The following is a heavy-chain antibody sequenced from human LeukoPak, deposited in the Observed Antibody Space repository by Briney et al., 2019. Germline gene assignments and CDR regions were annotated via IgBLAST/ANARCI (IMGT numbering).Heavy chain of an antibody. V-gene: IGHV4-4*07. CDR2: IYTSGST. CDR1: GGSISSYY. CDR3: ARDFYDILTGSWDWFDP. J-gene: IGHJ5*02. D-gene: IGHD3-9*01. Sequence: SETLSLTCTVSGGSISSYYWGWIRQPAGKGLEWIGRIYTSGSTNYNPSLKSRVTMSVDTSKNQFSLKLSSVTAADTAVYYCARDFYDILTGSWDWFDPWGQGTLVTVSS.